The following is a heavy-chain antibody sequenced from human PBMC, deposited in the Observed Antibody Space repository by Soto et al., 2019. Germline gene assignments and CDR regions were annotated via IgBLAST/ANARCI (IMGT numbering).Heavy chain of an antibody. V-gene: IGHV1-69*13. CDR2: IIPISGTT. CDR1: GGTFSSYA. Sequence: GASVKVSCKASGGTFSSYAISWVRQAPGQGLEWMGGIIPISGTTNYAQKFQGRVAITADESTDTVYMELSRLRSEDTAVYFCARVRCFNGLCHTADYGMDVWGQGTTVTVSS. J-gene: IGHJ6*02. D-gene: IGHD2-8*01. CDR3: ARVRCFNGLCHTADYGMDV.